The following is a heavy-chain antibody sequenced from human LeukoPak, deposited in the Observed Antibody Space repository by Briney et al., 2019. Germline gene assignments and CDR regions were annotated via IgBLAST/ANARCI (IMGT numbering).Heavy chain of an antibody. D-gene: IGHD4-17*01. Sequence: LRLSCATSGFTFTDYYMSWIRQPPGKGLEWIGYTFDSETTDYNPSLKSRVIISIDTSKNQVSLKLNSVSAADSAVYYCARGSVTPDAGYWGPGTLVTVSS. CDR1: GFTFTDYY. J-gene: IGHJ4*02. V-gene: IGHV4-59*01. CDR3: ARGSVTPDAGY. CDR2: TFDSETT.